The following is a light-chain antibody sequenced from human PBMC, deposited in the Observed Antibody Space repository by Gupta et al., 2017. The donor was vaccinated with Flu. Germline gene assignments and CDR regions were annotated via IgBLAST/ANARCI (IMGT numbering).Light chain of an antibody. CDR3: FADAGSSIYV. CDR2: EVD. Sequence: SITIACTGTSSDVGNYKLVCWYQQQPGEVCKVMIYEVDKRPAGVSSRFSGSKSGNTASLTISGLQAEDEADYYCFADAGSSIYVFGSGTKVAVL. CDR1: SSDVGNYKL. V-gene: IGLV2-23*02. J-gene: IGLJ1*01.